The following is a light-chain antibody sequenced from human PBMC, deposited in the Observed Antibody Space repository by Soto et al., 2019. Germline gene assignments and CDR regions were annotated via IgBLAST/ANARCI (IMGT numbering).Light chain of an antibody. CDR2: DAS. J-gene: IGKJ5*01. Sequence: DIQITQSTSTLSASVGESVTITCRASQNIRNWLAWYQQKPGKAPNPLIYDASSLKSGVPARFSGSGSGREFTLTISSLQPDDFATYYCQQYNTHSKFGQGTRLENK. V-gene: IGKV1-5*01. CDR3: QQYNTHSK. CDR1: QNIRNW.